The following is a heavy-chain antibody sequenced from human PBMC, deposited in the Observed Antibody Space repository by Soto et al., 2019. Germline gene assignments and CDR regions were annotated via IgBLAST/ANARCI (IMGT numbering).Heavy chain of an antibody. CDR1: GDSISSSY. J-gene: IGHJ5*02. V-gene: IGHV4-59*01. CDR3: ARALTTVTLFDP. D-gene: IGHD4-17*01. CDR2: IYYSGFT. Sequence: PSETLSLTCTVSGDSISSSYWSWIRQSPGKGLEWIGYIYYSGFTNYNPSLKSRVTISVDTSKNQFSLKLSSVTAADTAVFYCARALTTVTLFDPWGQGTLVTVSS.